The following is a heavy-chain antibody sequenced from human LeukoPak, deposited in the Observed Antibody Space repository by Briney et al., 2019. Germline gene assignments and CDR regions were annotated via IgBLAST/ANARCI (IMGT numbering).Heavy chain of an antibody. D-gene: IGHD5-18*01. V-gene: IGHV4-34*01. Sequence: SETLSLTCAVYGGSFSGYYWSWIRQPPGKGLEWIGEINHSGSTNYNPSLKSRVTISVDTSKNQFSLKLSPVTAADTAVYYCARGVDTAMVDPPFDYWGQGTLVTVSS. CDR3: ARGVDTAMVDPPFDY. J-gene: IGHJ4*02. CDR1: GGSFSGYY. CDR2: INHSGST.